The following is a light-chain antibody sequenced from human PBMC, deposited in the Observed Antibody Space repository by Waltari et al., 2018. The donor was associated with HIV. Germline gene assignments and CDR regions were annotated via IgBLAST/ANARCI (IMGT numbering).Light chain of an antibody. J-gene: IGKJ1*01. CDR1: QSIRSY. CDR2: AAS. V-gene: IGKV1-39*01. Sequence: DIQMTQSPSSLSASVGERVTITCPASQSIRSYLNWYQQKPVKAPKLLIYAASSLQSGVPSRFSGSGSGTDFTLTISSLQPEDFATYYCQQSYGTPRTFGQGTKVEIK. CDR3: QQSYGTPRT.